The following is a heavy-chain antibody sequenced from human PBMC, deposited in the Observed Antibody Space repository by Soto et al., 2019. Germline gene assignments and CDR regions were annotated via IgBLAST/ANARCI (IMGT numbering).Heavy chain of an antibody. CDR3: AKDRSENFWVYYYAMDV. Sequence: EARLLESGGGLIQPGGSLRLSCEASGFNFGAYAMSWVRQAPGKGLEWVSGISGSSSGTYYTDSVKGRFIISRDNSKNTVYLQMNSLRGEDTAVYYCAKDRSENFWVYYYAMDVWGQGTAVTVSS. CDR2: ISGSSSGT. J-gene: IGHJ6*02. V-gene: IGHV3-23*01. CDR1: GFNFGAYA. D-gene: IGHD6-19*01.